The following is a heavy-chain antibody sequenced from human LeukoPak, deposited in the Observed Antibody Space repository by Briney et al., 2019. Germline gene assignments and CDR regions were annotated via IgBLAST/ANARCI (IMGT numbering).Heavy chain of an antibody. J-gene: IGHJ5*02. V-gene: IGHV3-23*01. Sequence: GGSLRLSCAASGFTFSSYAMSWVRQAPGKGLEWVSSINDSGDSTYYADSLKGRFTISRDNSKNTLYLLMNNLRAEDTAIFYCATAYCSSTSCPTWGKGTLVTVSS. CDR3: ATAYCSSTSCPT. CDR1: GFTFSSYA. CDR2: INDSGDST. D-gene: IGHD2-2*01.